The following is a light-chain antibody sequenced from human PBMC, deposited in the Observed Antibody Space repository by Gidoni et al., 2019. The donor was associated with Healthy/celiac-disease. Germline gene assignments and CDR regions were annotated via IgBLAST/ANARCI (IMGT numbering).Light chain of an antibody. CDR2: LGA. CDR1: QSLLHSNGYNY. CDR3: MQALQTPFT. Sequence: DIVMTQSPLSLRVTPGAPASISCRSSQSLLHSNGYNYFDWYLQKPGQSPQLLIYLGANRASGVPDRFSGSGSGTDFTLKISRVEAEDVGVYYCMQALQTPFTFGPGTKVDIK. J-gene: IGKJ3*01. V-gene: IGKV2-28*01.